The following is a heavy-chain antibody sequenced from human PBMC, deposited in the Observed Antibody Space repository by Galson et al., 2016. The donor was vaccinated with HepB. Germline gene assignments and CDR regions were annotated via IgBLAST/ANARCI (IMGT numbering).Heavy chain of an antibody. Sequence: SLRLSCAASGFTVSNNYMSWVRQAPRKGLEWVSVIYSGGATKYADSVKGRFTISRDDSKNTLYLQMDNLRAEDTALYYCASAPSRGVWGQGTTVTVSS. CDR3: ASAPSRGV. CDR1: GFTVSNNY. V-gene: IGHV3-66*01. D-gene: IGHD3-10*01. CDR2: IYSGGAT. J-gene: IGHJ6*02.